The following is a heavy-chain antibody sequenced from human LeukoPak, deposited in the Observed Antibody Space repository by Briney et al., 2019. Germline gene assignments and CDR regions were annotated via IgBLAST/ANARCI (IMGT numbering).Heavy chain of an antibody. CDR2: THYRSKWYN. J-gene: IGHJ5*02. D-gene: IGHD5-24*01. CDR3: ARQNNTYHHYNLGWFDP. V-gene: IGHV6-1*01. Sequence: SQTLSLTCAISGDTVSSNSAAWNWLRQSPSRGLEWLVRTHYRSKWYNDYAVSVKSRITINPDTSKNQFSLQLSSVTPEDTAVYYCARQNNTYHHYNLGWFDPWGQGTLVTVSS. CDR1: GDTVSSNSAA.